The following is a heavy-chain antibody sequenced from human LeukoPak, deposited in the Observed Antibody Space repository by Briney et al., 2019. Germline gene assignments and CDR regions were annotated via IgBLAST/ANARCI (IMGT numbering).Heavy chain of an antibody. J-gene: IGHJ3*02. CDR3: ARDPLHSSSSWSSI. D-gene: IGHD6-6*01. CDR2: LSGSGSST. Sequence: GGSLRLSCVASGFIFNKHAMSWVRQAPGKGLEWVSGLSGSGSSTDYADSVKGRFTVSRDNSKNTLYLQMNSLRAEDTAVYYCARDPLHSSSSWSSIWGQGTMVTVSS. V-gene: IGHV3-23*01. CDR1: GFIFNKHA.